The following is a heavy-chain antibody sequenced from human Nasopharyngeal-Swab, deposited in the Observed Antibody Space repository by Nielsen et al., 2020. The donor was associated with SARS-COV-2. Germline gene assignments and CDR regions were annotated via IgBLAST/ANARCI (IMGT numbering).Heavy chain of an antibody. D-gene: IGHD3-3*01. CDR3: AKEESSYDFWSGYVTNYYYNGMDV. V-gene: IGHV3-23*01. Sequence: IRRPPGKGLEWGSAISGGGGGTYYADSVKGRFTISRDNSKRTLYLQMNSLRAEDTAVYYCAKEESSYDFWSGYVTNYYYNGMDVWGQGTTVTVSS. CDR2: ISGGGGGT. J-gene: IGHJ6*02.